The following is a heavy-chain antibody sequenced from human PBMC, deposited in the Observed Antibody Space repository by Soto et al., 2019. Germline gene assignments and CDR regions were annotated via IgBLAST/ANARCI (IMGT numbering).Heavy chain of an antibody. V-gene: IGHV3-23*01. CDR3: AKDPQVWGAWLVDS. J-gene: IGHJ5*01. Sequence: EVQLLESGGGLVQHGGSLRLSCAASGFTFSSYAMSWVRQAPGKGLDWVSSVGGSGSSTYYADSVQGRFTISRDNSKNTLFLQMNSLGAEDTAVYYCAKDPQVWGAWLVDSWGQGTLVTVSS. D-gene: IGHD6-19*01. CDR2: VGGSGSST. CDR1: GFTFSSYA.